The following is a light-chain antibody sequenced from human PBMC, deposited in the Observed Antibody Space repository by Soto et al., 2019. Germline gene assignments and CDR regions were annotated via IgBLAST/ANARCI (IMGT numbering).Light chain of an antibody. CDR2: DTS. Sequence: QAVVTQEPSLTVSPGGTVTLTCASSAGPVTSRHYPYWFQQKPGQAPRALIYDTSNKHPWTPARFSGSLLGGTPALILSGAQPEDEADYYCSLSYSGVRVFGRGTKLTVL. J-gene: IGLJ3*02. CDR3: SLSYSGVRV. V-gene: IGLV7-46*01. CDR1: AGPVTSRHY.